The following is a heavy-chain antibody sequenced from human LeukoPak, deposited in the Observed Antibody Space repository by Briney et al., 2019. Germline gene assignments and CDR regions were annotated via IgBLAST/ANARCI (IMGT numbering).Heavy chain of an antibody. CDR2: ITTDGTVT. CDR1: GFTFRKYW. CDR3: ATKQWLAPPPDS. D-gene: IGHD6-19*01. V-gene: IGHV3-74*01. Sequence: PGGSLRLSRPDSGFTFRKYWMLGLRPAACKELDRVSRITTDGTVTTYADSVKGHFTVSRDNADNTMFLQTNSVRDEDTAVYYCATKQWLAPPPDSWGQGTPVTVSS. J-gene: IGHJ4*02.